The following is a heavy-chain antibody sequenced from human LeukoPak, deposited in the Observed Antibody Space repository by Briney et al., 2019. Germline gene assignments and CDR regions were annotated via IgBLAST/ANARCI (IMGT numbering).Heavy chain of an antibody. CDR1: GGSISSSSYY. D-gene: IGHD1-26*01. CDR3: ARRVGANDY. Sequence: SETLSLTCTVSGGSISSSSYYWGWIRQPPGKGLEWIGSIYYSGSTYSTPSLKSRVTISVDTSKNQFSLKLSSVAAADTAVYYCARRVGANDYWGQGTLVTVSS. CDR2: IYYSGST. V-gene: IGHV4-39*01. J-gene: IGHJ4*02.